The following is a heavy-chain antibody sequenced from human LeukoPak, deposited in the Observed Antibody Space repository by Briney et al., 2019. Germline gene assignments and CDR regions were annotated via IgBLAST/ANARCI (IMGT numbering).Heavy chain of an antibody. CDR2: IYYRGST. J-gene: IGHJ4*02. CDR1: GGSISSSSYY. CDR3: ARHVDGYNSIDY. Sequence: SETLSLTCTVSGGSISSSSYYWGWIRQPPGKGLEWIGSIYYRGSTYYNPSLKSQVTISVDTSKNQFSLKLSSVTAADTAVYYCARHVDGYNSIDYWGQGTLVTVSS. D-gene: IGHD5-24*01. V-gene: IGHV4-39*01.